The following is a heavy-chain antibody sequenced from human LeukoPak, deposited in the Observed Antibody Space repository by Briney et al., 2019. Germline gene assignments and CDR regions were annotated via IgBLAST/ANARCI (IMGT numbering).Heavy chain of an antibody. V-gene: IGHV3-33*01. CDR2: IWYDGSNK. Sequence: GGSLRLSCAASGFTFSSYGMHWVRQAPGKGLEWVAVIWYDGSNKYYADSVKGRFTISRDNSKNTRYLQMNSLRAEDTAVYYCARVRGYCSSTSCYSAADTDYYFDYWGQGTLVTVSS. D-gene: IGHD2-2*02. J-gene: IGHJ4*02. CDR3: ARVRGYCSSTSCYSAADTDYYFDY. CDR1: GFTFSSYG.